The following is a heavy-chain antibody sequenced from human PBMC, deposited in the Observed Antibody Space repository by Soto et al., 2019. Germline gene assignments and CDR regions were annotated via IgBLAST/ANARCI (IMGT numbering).Heavy chain of an antibody. CDR3: ARGRYGDY. J-gene: IGHJ4*02. D-gene: IGHD1-1*01. V-gene: IGHV1-18*01. CDR2: ISTHNGNT. CDR1: GYGFTTYG. Sequence: QVHLVQSGAEVKKPGASVKVSCKGSGYGFTTYGITWVRQAPGQGLEWMAWISTHNGNTNYAQKLQGTATMTRDTSTSTAYMELTSLSSDGTAVYDCARGRYGDYWGEGALVTVSS.